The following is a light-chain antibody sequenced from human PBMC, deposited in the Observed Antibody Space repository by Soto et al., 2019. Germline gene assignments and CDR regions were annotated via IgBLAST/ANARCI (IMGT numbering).Light chain of an antibody. CDR2: KAS. CDR1: QVITND. J-gene: IGKJ1*01. Sequence: DIQMTQSPSSLSASVGDRLTITCRASQVITNDLGWYQQKPGKAPKLLIYKASTLKSGVPSRFSGSGSGTEFTLTISSLQPDDFATYYCQHYNSYSEPFGQGTKVELK. V-gene: IGKV1-5*03. CDR3: QHYNSYSEP.